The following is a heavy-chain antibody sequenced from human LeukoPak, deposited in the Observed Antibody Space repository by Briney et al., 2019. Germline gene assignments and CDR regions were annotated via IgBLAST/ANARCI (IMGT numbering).Heavy chain of an antibody. J-gene: IGHJ3*02. CDR1: GFTFSSYA. CDR2: ISGSGGST. CDR3: AKYYLSSWAPDAFDI. Sequence: GGSLRLYCAASGFTFSSYAMSRVRQAPGKGLEWVSAISGSGGSTYYADSVKGRFTISRDNSKNTLYLQMNSLRAEDTAVYYCAKYYLSSWAPDAFDIWGQGTMVTVSS. D-gene: IGHD6-6*01. V-gene: IGHV3-23*01.